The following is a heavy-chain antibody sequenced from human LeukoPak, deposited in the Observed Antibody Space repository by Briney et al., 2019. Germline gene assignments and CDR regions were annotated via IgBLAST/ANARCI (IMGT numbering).Heavy chain of an antibody. CDR2: INHSGST. CDR1: GGSISSYY. V-gene: IGHV4-34*01. J-gene: IGHJ6*02. Sequence: SETLSLTCTVSGGSISSYYWSWLRQPPGKGLEWIGEINHSGSTNYNPSLKSRVTISVDTSKNQFSLKLSSVTAADTAVYYCARADTKYVGYCSSTSCNYYYYGMDVWGQGTTVTVSS. CDR3: ARADTKYVGYCSSTSCNYYYYGMDV. D-gene: IGHD2-2*01.